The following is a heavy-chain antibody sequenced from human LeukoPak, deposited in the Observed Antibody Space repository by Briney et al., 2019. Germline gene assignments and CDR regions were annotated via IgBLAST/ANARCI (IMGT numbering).Heavy chain of an antibody. CDR1: GFTFSSYA. CDR2: ISYDGSNK. D-gene: IGHD3-3*01. Sequence: GGSLRLSCAASGFTFSSYAMHWVRQAPGKGLEWVAVISYDGSNKYYADSVKGRFTISRDNSKNTLYLQMNSLRAEDTAVHYCARVRAPGDFWSGYFDYWGQGTLVTVSS. V-gene: IGHV3-30*01. J-gene: IGHJ4*02. CDR3: ARVRAPGDFWSGYFDY.